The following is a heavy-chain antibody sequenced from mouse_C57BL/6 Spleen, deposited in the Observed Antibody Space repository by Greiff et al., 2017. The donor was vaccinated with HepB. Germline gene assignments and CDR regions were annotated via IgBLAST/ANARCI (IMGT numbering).Heavy chain of an antibody. CDR3: ARGKLYSNPLDY. CDR1: GFTFSDYG. Sequence: DVHLVESGGGLVKPGGSLKLSCAASGFTFSDYGMHWVRQAPEKGLEWVAYISSGSSTIYYADTVKGRFTISRDNAKNTLFLQMTSLRSEDTAMYYCARGKLYSNPLDYWGQGTTLTVSS. J-gene: IGHJ2*01. CDR2: ISSGSSTI. D-gene: IGHD2-5*01. V-gene: IGHV5-17*01.